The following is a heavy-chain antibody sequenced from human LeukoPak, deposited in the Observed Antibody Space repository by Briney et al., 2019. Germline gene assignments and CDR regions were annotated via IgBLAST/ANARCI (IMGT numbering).Heavy chain of an antibody. CDR1: GDSVSSNSAA. Sequence: SQTLSLTCAISGDSVSSNSAAWNWIRQSPSRGLEWLGRTYYRSKWYNDYAVSVKSRITINPDTSKNQFSLQLNSVTPEDTAVYYCARVGYCRSTSCYDNWFDPWGQGTLVTVSS. J-gene: IGHJ5*02. D-gene: IGHD2-2*01. V-gene: IGHV6-1*01. CDR2: TYYRSKWYN. CDR3: ARVGYCRSTSCYDNWFDP.